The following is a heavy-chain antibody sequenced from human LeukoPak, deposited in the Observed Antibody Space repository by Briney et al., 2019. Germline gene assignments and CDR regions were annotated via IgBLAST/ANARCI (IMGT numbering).Heavy chain of an antibody. CDR2: ISYDGSNK. D-gene: IGHD3-10*01. Sequence: GGSLRLSCAASGFTFSSYAMSWVRQAPGKGLEWVAVISYDGSNKYYADSVKGRFTISRDNSKNTLYLQMNSLRAEDTAVYYCARDTSRHGAGPDAFDIWGQGTMVTVSS. V-gene: IGHV3-30-3*01. J-gene: IGHJ3*02. CDR3: ARDTSRHGAGPDAFDI. CDR1: GFTFSSYA.